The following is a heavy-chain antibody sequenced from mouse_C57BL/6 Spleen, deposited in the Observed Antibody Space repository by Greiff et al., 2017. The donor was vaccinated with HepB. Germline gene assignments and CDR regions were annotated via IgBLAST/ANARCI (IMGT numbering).Heavy chain of an antibody. Sequence: EVQRVESGGGLVQPKGSLKLSCAASGFSFNTYAMNWVRQAPGKGLEWVARIRSKSNNYATYYADSVKDRFTISRDDSESMLYLQMNNLKTEDTAMYYCVRHEDYGPMDYWGQGTSVTVSS. CDR3: VRHEDYGPMDY. CDR1: GFSFNTYA. V-gene: IGHV10-1*01. CDR2: IRSKSNNYAT. D-gene: IGHD2-4*01. J-gene: IGHJ4*01.